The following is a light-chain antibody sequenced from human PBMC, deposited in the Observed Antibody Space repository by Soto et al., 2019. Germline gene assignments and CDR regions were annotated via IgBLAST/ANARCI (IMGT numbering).Light chain of an antibody. CDR1: SRDVGSYNY. CDR2: EVR. CDR3: SSYTTSTTQV. V-gene: IGLV2-14*01. J-gene: IGLJ2*01. Sequence: QPVLTQPASVSGSPGQSITISCTGTSRDVGSYNYVSWYQQHPGKAPKLMIYEVRNRPSGVSDRFSGSKSGKTASLTIFGLQAEDEADYYCSSYTTSTTQVFGGGTKLTVL.